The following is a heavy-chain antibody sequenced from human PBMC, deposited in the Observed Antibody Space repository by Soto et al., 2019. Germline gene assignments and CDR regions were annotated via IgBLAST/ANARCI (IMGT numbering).Heavy chain of an antibody. J-gene: IGHJ4*02. CDR3: ARGSGPMIEWH. CDR2: INAGNAKT. Sequence: ASVKVSCKTSGYTFTSYAIHWVRQAPGQRLEWMGWINAGNAKTKYSQKFQGRVTITRDTSASTAYMELSSLRSEDTAVYYCARGSGPMIEWHWGQGTLVTVSS. V-gene: IGHV1-3*01. D-gene: IGHD3-22*01. CDR1: GYTFTSYA.